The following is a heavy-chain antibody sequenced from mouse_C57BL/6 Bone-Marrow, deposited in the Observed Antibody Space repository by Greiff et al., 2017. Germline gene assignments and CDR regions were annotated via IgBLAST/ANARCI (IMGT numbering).Heavy chain of an antibody. V-gene: IGHV1-80*01. J-gene: IGHJ2*01. CDR3: ARDWDYFDY. Sequence: VQLQQSGASVKISCTVSGYAFSTYWINLVKQRPGKGLEWIGQIYPGDGDTNYNGKFKGKATLTADKSSSTAYMQLSSLTSEDSAVYFCARDWDYFDYWGQGTTLTVSS. CDR1: GYAFSTYW. CDR2: IYPGDGDT. D-gene: IGHD4-1*01.